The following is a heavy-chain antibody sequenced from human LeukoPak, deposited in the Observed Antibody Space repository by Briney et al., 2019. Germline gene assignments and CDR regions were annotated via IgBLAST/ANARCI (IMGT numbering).Heavy chain of an antibody. CDR3: VRDGEGVAISVNYWFDP. J-gene: IGHJ5*02. V-gene: IGHV1-8*01. CDR2: MNPNNGNT. Sequence: ASVKVSCKASGFTFTGYDINWVRQASEQGLEWMGWMNPNNGNTGYAQKFQRRVTMTRDTSISTAYMELRGLRSDDTAVYYCVRDGEGVAISVNYWFDPWGQGTLVTVSS. D-gene: IGHD3-10*01. CDR1: GFTFTGYD.